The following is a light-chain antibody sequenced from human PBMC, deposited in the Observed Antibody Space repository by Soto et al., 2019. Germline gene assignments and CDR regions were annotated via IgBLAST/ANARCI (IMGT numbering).Light chain of an antibody. Sequence: QMTQSPSSLSASVGARVTITCRASQNIRTYLNWYQQKPGKAPSLLIYGASTLQSGVTSRFSGSGSATDFTLTITSLQPEDFATYYCQQSYTTPRTFGQGTKVEIK. CDR1: QNIRTY. V-gene: IGKV1-39*01. CDR3: QQSYTTPRT. CDR2: GAS. J-gene: IGKJ1*01.